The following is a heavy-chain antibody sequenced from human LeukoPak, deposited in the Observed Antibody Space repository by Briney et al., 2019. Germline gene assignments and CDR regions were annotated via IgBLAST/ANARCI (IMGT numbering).Heavy chain of an antibody. V-gene: IGHV1-69*16. CDR1: GGTFSSYT. CDR2: IIPILGIA. Sequence: SVKVSCKASGGTFSSYTISWVRQAPGQGLEWMGRIIPILGIANYAQKFQGRVTITTDESTSTAYMELSSLRSEDTAVYYCARGPTPYDILTGYYYGFDYWGQGTLVTVSS. CDR3: ARGPTPYDILTGYYYGFDY. J-gene: IGHJ4*02. D-gene: IGHD3-9*01.